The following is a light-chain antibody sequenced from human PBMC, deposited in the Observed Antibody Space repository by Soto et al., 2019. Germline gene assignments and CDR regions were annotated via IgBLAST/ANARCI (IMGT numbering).Light chain of an antibody. Sequence: QSALTQPASVSGSPGQSITISCTGTSSDMGTYNLVSWYQQHPGKAPKVIIYEGSKRPSGVSNRFSGSKSGTTASLTISGLQAEDEADYHCCSYSSSSTFIFGGGTKLIVL. J-gene: IGLJ2*01. V-gene: IGLV2-23*03. CDR1: SSDMGTYNL. CDR2: EGS. CDR3: CSYSSSSTFI.